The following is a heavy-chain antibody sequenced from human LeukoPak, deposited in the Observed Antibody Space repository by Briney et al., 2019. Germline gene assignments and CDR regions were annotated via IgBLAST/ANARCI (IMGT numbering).Heavy chain of an antibody. CDR1: GYTFTGYY. CDR2: INPNSGGT. D-gene: IGHD6-6*01. Sequence: ASVKVSCKASGYTFTGYYMHWVRQAPGQGLEWMGWINPNSGGTNYAQKFQGRVTMTRDTSISTAYMELSRLRSDDTAVYYCARDGRIAARRGCFDPWGQGTLVTVSA. V-gene: IGHV1-2*02. CDR3: ARDGRIAARRGCFDP. J-gene: IGHJ5*02.